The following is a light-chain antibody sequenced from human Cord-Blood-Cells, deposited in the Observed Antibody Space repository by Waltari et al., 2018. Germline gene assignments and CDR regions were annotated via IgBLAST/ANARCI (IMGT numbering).Light chain of an antibody. CDR3: CSYAGSSTWA. CDR2: EGS. J-gene: IGLJ3*02. Sequence: QSALTQPASVSGSPGQSITISCTGTSSDVGSYNLVSWYQQHPGKAPKLIIYEGSKRPSGVSNRFSCSKSGNTASLTISGLQAEDEADYYCCSYAGSSTWAFGGGAKLTVL. V-gene: IGLV2-23*01. CDR1: SSDVGSYNL.